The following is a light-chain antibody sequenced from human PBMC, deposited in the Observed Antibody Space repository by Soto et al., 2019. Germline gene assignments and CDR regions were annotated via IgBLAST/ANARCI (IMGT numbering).Light chain of an antibody. Sequence: DFQMTQSPSSLSAAVGDRVTITCRASRNIRSRLSWLQQKPGKAPKLLIYDASSLESGGPQRFSGSGSGTEFTLTISSLQTDDFATYYCQQYNSYSPWTFGQGTKVDIK. V-gene: IGKV1-5*01. CDR3: QQYNSYSPWT. CDR2: DAS. CDR1: RNIRSR. J-gene: IGKJ1*01.